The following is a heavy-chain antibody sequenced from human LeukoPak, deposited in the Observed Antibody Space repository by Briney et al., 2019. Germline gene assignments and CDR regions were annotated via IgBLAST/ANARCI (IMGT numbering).Heavy chain of an antibody. Sequence: SGGSLRLSCAASGFTFSSYAMSWVRQAPGKGLEWVSAISGSGGSTYYADSVKGRFTISRDNSKNTLYLQMNSLRAEDTAVYYCAKSPSYYYDSSGYPDYWGQGTLVTVSS. J-gene: IGHJ4*02. D-gene: IGHD3-22*01. CDR2: ISGSGGST. CDR3: AKSPSYYYDSSGYPDY. CDR1: GFTFSSYA. V-gene: IGHV3-23*01.